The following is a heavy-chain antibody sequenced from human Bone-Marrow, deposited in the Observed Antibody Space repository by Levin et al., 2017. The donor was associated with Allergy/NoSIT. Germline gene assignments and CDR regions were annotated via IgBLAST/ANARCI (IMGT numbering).Heavy chain of an antibody. CDR3: ARERVPYYASSGYYDY. D-gene: IGHD3-22*01. J-gene: IGHJ4*02. CDR1: GYTFTSFY. V-gene: IGHV1-46*01. CDR2: INPNTGSK. Sequence: GASVKVSCKASGYTFTSFYLHWVRQAPGQGLEWMAIINPNTGSKNYAQKFQGRLTMTGDTSTNTVYMELSSLRSEDTAVYFCARERVPYYASSGYYDYWGQGTLVTVSS.